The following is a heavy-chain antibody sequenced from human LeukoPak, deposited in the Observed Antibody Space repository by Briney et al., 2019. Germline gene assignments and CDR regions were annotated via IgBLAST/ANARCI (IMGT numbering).Heavy chain of an antibody. Sequence: SETLSLTCTVSGGSISSGGYYWSWIRQHPGKGLEWIGYIYYSGSTYYNPSLKSRVTISVGTSKNQFSLKLSSVTAADTAVYYCARVVDYYVHAFDIWGQGTMVTVSS. CDR3: ARVVDYYVHAFDI. CDR2: IYYSGST. CDR1: GGSISSGGYY. D-gene: IGHD3-10*02. V-gene: IGHV4-31*03. J-gene: IGHJ3*02.